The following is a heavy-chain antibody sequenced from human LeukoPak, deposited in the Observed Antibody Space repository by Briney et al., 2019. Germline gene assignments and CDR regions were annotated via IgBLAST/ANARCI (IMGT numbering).Heavy chain of an antibody. CDR1: GYTFTNYG. CDR3: ARGGVGPTASPIHNWFDP. CDR2: ISAYNGNT. D-gene: IGHD1-26*01. J-gene: IGHJ5*02. Sequence: EASVKVSFKASGYTFTNYGISWVRQAPGQGLEWMGWISAYNGNTNYAQKLQGRVTMTTDTSTSTAYMELRSLRSDDTAVYYCARGGVGPTASPIHNWFDPWGQGTLVTVSS. V-gene: IGHV1-18*01.